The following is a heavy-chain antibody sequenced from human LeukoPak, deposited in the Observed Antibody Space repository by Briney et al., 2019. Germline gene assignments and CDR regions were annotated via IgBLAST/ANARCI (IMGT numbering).Heavy chain of an antibody. CDR3: VRDYYYGSGRHDFDY. D-gene: IGHD3-10*01. Sequence: SVKVSCKASGGTFSSYAISWVRQAPGQGLEWMGGIIPIFGTANYAQKFQGRVTITADESTSTAYMELSSLRSEDTAVYYCVRDYYYGSGRHDFDYWGQGTLVTVSS. CDR2: IIPIFGTA. V-gene: IGHV1-69*01. CDR1: GGTFSSYA. J-gene: IGHJ4*02.